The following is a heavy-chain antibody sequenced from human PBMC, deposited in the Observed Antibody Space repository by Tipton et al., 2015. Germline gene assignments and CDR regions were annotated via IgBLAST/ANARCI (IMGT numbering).Heavy chain of an antibody. J-gene: IGHJ4*02. D-gene: IGHD4-17*01. CDR2: IFHRGDT. CDR3: ARLDTVTTELDY. V-gene: IGHV4-38-2*01. Sequence: TLSLTCDVSGYSISSGYYWGWIRQPPGKGLEWIGSIFHRGDTYYNPSLKSRVTISVDTSKNQFSLKLSSVTAADTAVYYCARLDTVTTELDYWGQGTLVTVSS. CDR1: GYSISSGYY.